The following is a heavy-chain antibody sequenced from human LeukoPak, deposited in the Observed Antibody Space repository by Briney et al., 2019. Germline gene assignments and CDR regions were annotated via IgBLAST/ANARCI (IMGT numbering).Heavy chain of an antibody. CDR3: AREGRAVDTAMV. CDR2: IYTSGST. V-gene: IGHV4-4*07. D-gene: IGHD5-18*01. Sequence: SETLSLTCTVSGGSISSYYWSWIRQPAGKGLEWIGRIYTSGSTNYNPSLKSRVTISVDTSKNQFSLKLSSVTAADTAVYYCAREGRAVDTAMVWGQGTLVTVSS. J-gene: IGHJ4*02. CDR1: GGSISSYY.